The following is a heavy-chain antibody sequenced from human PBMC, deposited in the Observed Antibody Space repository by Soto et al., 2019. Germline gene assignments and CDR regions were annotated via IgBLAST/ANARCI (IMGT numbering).Heavy chain of an antibody. CDR1: GASIRNYY. CDR2: SFYSGST. V-gene: IGHV4-59*01. Sequence: QVHLQESCPGLVKPSETLSLTCTVSGASIRNYYWSWIRQPPGKGLEWIGFSFYSGSTNYNPSLNRRVTMSVDTSKNQFSLKLTSVTAADTAVYYCARDQNGSPHFDYWGQGILDTVYS. D-gene: IGHD1-26*01. CDR3: ARDQNGSPHFDY. J-gene: IGHJ4*02.